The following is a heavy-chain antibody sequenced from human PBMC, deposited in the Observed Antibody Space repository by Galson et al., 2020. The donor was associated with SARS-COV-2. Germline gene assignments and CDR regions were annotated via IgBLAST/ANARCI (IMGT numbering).Heavy chain of an antibody. V-gene: IGHV4-59*01. Sequence: SETLSLTCTVSGGSISRYYWSWIRQPPGKGLEWIAYMYYRGSNSYSPSLKSRVTISVDTSKNQFSLNLSSVSAADTAVYYCARGQKVSGRAATGAYYYYYMDVWGRGTTVTSP. D-gene: IGHD6-13*01. J-gene: IGHJ6*03. CDR1: GGSISRYY. CDR2: MYYRGSN. CDR3: ARGQKVSGRAATGAYYYYYMDV.